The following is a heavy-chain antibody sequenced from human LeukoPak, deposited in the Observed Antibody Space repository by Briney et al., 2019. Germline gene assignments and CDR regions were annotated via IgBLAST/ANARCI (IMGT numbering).Heavy chain of an antibody. Sequence: GASVKVSCKASGYTFTSYGISWVRQAPGQGLEWMGWISAYNGNTNYAHKLQGRVTMTTDASTSTAYMELRSLRSDDTAVYYCARVGTGDIVVVPALDYWGQGTLVTVSS. J-gene: IGHJ4*02. CDR2: ISAYNGNT. CDR3: ARVGTGDIVVVPALDY. CDR1: GYTFTSYG. V-gene: IGHV1-18*04. D-gene: IGHD2-2*01.